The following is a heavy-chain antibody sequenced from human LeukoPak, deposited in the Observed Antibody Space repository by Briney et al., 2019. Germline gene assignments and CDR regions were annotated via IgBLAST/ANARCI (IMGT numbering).Heavy chain of an antibody. Sequence: GGSLRLSCAASGFTFSNVWMSWVRQAPGKGLEWVARIKNKADAGTAEYAAPVKGRFTVSRDDSKNTVYLQMNSLETEDTAMYYCTTEGLPGSFDYWGQGTLVTVSS. CDR1: GFTFSNVW. V-gene: IGHV3-15*01. CDR3: TTEGLPGSFDY. J-gene: IGHJ4*02. CDR2: IKNKADAGTA. D-gene: IGHD4-11*01.